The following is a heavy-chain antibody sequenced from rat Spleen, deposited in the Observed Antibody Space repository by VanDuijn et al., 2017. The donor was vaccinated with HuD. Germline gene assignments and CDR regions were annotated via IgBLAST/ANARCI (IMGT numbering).Heavy chain of an antibody. J-gene: IGHJ2*01. Sequence: EVQLVESGGGLVQPGRSLKLSCAASGFTFSNYYMAWVRQAPTKGLEWVAYISTGGDNTYYRDSVKGRFTISRNNAKSTLYLQLDSLRSEDTATYYCTTDTVYGGTYYPGGFDYWGQGVMVTVSS. D-gene: IGHD1-12*02. V-gene: IGHV5-27*01. CDR1: GFTFSNYY. CDR3: TTDTVYGGTYYPGGFDY. CDR2: ISTGGDNT.